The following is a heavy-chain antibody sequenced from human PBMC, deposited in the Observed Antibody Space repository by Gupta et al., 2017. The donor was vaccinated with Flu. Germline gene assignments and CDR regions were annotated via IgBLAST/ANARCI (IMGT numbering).Heavy chain of an antibody. J-gene: IGHJ5*02. CDR3: ARGGGHYYDSATYDPIGFDT. Sequence: QVQLLESGPGLVKPSETLSLTCAVSGGSMRSHYWSWIRQSPGKGLEWIGYVYHSGRTTFNPALISRASMSVDTANNEFSLTLRAVTAADAGIYYCARGGGHYYDSATYDPIGFDTGGQGTLLAVSS. D-gene: IGHD3-22*01. V-gene: IGHV4-59*11. CDR1: GGSMRSHY. CDR2: VYHSGRT.